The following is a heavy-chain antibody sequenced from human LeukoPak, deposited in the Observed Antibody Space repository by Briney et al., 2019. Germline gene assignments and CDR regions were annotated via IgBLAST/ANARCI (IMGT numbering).Heavy chain of an antibody. CDR1: GFTFSSYW. Sequence: GGSLRLSCAASGFTFSSYWMSWVRQAPGKGLEWVANINQDGSEKYYVDSVKGRFTISRDNAKNSLYLQMSSLRADDTALYYCASRSSVAASGPGWGQGTLVTVSS. D-gene: IGHD2-15*01. J-gene: IGHJ4*02. CDR2: INQDGSEK. V-gene: IGHV3-7*01. CDR3: ASRSSVAASGPG.